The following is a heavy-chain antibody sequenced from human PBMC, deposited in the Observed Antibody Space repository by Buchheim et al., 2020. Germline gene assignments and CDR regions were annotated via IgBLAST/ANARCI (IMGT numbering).Heavy chain of an antibody. V-gene: IGHV3-7*01. J-gene: IGHJ1*01. Sequence: EVQLVESGGGLVQPGGSLRLSCAASGFTFSSYWMSWVRQAPGKGLEWVANIKQDGSEKYYVDSVKGRFTISRDNAKNSLYLQRNSLRAEEMAVYYCAGVFRWYGGNSQYFQHWGQGTL. CDR2: IKQDGSEK. CDR1: GFTFSSYW. D-gene: IGHD4-23*01. CDR3: AGVFRWYGGNSQYFQH.